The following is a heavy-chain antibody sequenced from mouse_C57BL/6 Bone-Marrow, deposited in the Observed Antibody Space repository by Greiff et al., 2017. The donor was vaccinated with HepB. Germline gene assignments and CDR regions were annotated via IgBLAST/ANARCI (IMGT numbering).Heavy chain of an antibody. CDR1: GFTFSSYA. CDR3: ARDDYYGSSPAWFAY. Sequence: EVKLMESGGGLVKPGGSLKLSCAASGFTFSSYAMSWVRQTPEKRLEWVATISDGGSYTYYPDNVKGRFTISRDNAKNNLYLQMSHLKSEDTAMYYCARDDYYGSSPAWFAYWGQGTRVTVSA. V-gene: IGHV5-4*01. CDR2: ISDGGSYT. J-gene: IGHJ3*01. D-gene: IGHD1-1*01.